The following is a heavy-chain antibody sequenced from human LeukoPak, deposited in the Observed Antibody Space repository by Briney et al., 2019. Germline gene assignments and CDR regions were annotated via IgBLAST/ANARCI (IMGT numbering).Heavy chain of an antibody. V-gene: IGHV3-7*03. J-gene: IGHJ6*03. Sequence: GGSLRLSCAASGFTFSSYWMSWVRQAPGKGLEWVANIKQDGSEKYYVDSVKGRFTISRDNSKNTLYPQMNSLRAEDTAVYYCARGGSYYDFWSGPYMDVWGKGTTVTVSS. CDR3: ARGGSYYDFWSGPYMDV. CDR1: GFTFSSYW. CDR2: IKQDGSEK. D-gene: IGHD3-3*01.